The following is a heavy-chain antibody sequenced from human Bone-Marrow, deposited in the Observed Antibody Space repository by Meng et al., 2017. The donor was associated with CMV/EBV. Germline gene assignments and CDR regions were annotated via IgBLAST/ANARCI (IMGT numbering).Heavy chain of an antibody. Sequence: GGSLRLSCAASGFTFDDYAMHWVRQAPGKGLEWVSGISWNSGSIGYADSVKGRFTISRDNAKNSLYLQMNSLRAEDTALYYCAKDSGAYKRLPDDWGQGTLVTVSS. D-gene: IGHD1-1*01. J-gene: IGHJ4*02. CDR3: AKDSGAYKRLPDD. CDR2: ISWNSGSI. CDR1: GFTFDDYA. V-gene: IGHV3-9*01.